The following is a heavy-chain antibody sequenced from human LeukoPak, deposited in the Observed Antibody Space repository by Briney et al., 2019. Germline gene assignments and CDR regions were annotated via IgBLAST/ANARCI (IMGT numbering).Heavy chain of an antibody. CDR3: ARWPIAAAPPVYYFDY. V-gene: IGHV3-21*01. CDR2: ISSSTSHI. J-gene: IGHJ4*02. CDR1: GFTSSSYH. D-gene: IGHD6-13*01. Sequence: PGGSLRLSCAASGFTSSSYHMHWVRQAPGKGLEWVSSISSSTSHIYYADSVTGRFTISRDNAKNSLYLQMNSLRAEDTAVYYCARWPIAAAPPVYYFDYWGQGTLVTVSS.